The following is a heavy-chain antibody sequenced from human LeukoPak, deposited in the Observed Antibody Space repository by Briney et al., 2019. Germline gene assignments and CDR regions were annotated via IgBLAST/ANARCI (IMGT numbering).Heavy chain of an antibody. V-gene: IGHV1-46*01. CDR2: INPSGGST. CDR3: ARDGLGGYGDYLYDYYYYYMDV. D-gene: IGHD4-17*01. Sequence: PGASVKVSCKASGYTFTSYYMHWVRQAPGQGLEWMGIINPSGGSTTYAQKFQGRVTMTRDMSTSTVYMELSSLRSEDTAVYYCARDGLGGYGDYLYDYYYYYMDVWGKGTTVTVSS. J-gene: IGHJ6*03. CDR1: GYTFTSYY.